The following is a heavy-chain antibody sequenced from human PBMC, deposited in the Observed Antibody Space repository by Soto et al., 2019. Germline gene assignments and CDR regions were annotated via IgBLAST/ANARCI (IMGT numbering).Heavy chain of an antibody. J-gene: IGHJ4*02. CDR1: GGSISSSSYY. V-gene: IGHV4-39*01. Sequence: QLQLQESGPGLVKPSETLSLTCTVSGGSISSSSYYWGWIRQPPGKGLEWIGSIYYSGSTYYNPSLKSRVPIPVDTSKNRFSRRLSSVTAADTAVYYCGGLTGHSGSYLYYWGQGTRVTVSS. CDR2: IYYSGST. CDR3: GGLTGHSGSYLYY. D-gene: IGHD1-26*01.